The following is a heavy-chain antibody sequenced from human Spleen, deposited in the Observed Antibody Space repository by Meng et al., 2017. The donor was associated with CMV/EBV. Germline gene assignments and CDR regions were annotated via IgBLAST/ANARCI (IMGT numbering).Heavy chain of an antibody. CDR1: GYNFIGYH. D-gene: IGHD1-26*01. V-gene: IGHV1-2*02. Sequence: ASVKVSCKASGYNFIGYHIHWVRQAPGQGLEWMGWINPSSGVTKYAQRFQGRVTMTRDTSISTAYMELSSLRSDDTAVYYCARPKGGFGYWGQGTLVTVSS. CDR3: ARPKGGFGY. J-gene: IGHJ4*02. CDR2: INPSSGVT.